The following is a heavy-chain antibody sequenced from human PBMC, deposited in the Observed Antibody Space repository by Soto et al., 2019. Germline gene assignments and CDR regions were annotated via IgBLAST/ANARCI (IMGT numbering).Heavy chain of an antibody. J-gene: IGHJ4*02. CDR2: TWYDGSNT. V-gene: IGHV3-33*06. CDR3: AKSQESLGEISPLDF. Sequence: QVQLVESGGGVVQPGRSLRLSCAASGFSFSSDGIHWVRQAPGKGLEWVAVTWYDGSNTFYAGSVKGRFTVSRDNSKETLSLQMNSLRAEDTGVYYCAKSQESLGEISPLDFWGQGTLVTVSS. D-gene: IGHD3-16*02. CDR1: GFSFSSDG.